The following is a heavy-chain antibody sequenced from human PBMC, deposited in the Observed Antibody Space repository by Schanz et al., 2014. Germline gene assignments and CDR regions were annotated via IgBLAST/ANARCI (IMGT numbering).Heavy chain of an antibody. CDR2: ISDSGTYT. CDR3: ARAGYDADNWFDP. V-gene: IGHV3-48*01. D-gene: IGHD2-2*01. Sequence: EVQLLESGGGLVQPGGSLRLSCAASGITFSSHSFNWVRQAPGKGLEWLSYISDSGTYTNYADSVKGRFTISRDNAKNSLYLQMTSLRAEDTAVYYCARAGYDADNWFDPWGQGTLVTVSS. CDR1: GITFSSHS. J-gene: IGHJ5*02.